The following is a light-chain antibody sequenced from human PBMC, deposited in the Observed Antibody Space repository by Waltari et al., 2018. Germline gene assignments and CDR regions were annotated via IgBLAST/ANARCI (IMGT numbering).Light chain of an antibody. Sequence: EIMLTQSPGTLSLSQGERATLSCRASQSISKYLAWYQQKPGQAPRLLIYDASIRATGIPDRLSGSGYGTDFSLTISRLEPEDYAVYYCQKYGSLPATFGRGTKVEIK. CDR1: QSISKY. CDR2: DAS. CDR3: QKYGSLPAT. J-gene: IGKJ1*01. V-gene: IGKV3-20*01.